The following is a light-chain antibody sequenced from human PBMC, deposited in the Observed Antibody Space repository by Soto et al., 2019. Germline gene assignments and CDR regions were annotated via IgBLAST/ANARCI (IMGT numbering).Light chain of an antibody. CDR1: QSLSSY. Sequence: EIVLTQSPATLSLSPGERDTLSFRASQSLSSYLAWYQQKPGQAPRLLIYDASNRATGIPARFSGSGSGTDFTLTISSLEPEDFAVYYCQQRSNWPLTFGGGTKVDIK. CDR3: QQRSNWPLT. V-gene: IGKV3-11*01. CDR2: DAS. J-gene: IGKJ4*01.